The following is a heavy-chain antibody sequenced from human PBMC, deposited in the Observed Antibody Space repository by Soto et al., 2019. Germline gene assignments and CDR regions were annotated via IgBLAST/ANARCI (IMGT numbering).Heavy chain of an antibody. D-gene: IGHD2-15*01. Sequence: EVQLLESGGGLVQPGGSLRLSCAASGFTFSSYAMSWVRQAPGKGLEWVSAISGSGGSTYYADSVKGRFTISRDNSKNTLYLQMNSLRAEDTAVYYCAKDRPRCSGGSCYSTYSYYYGMDVWGQGTTVTVSS. J-gene: IGHJ6*02. CDR3: AKDRPRCSGGSCYSTYSYYYGMDV. CDR1: GFTFSSYA. CDR2: ISGSGGST. V-gene: IGHV3-23*01.